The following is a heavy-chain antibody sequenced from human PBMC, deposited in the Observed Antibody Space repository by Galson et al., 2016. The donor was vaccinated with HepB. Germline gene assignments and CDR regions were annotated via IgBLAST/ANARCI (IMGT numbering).Heavy chain of an antibody. D-gene: IGHD3-10*01. J-gene: IGHJ6*02. V-gene: IGHV4-4*02. CDR3: TRGWQSYGSGGYWDYFGMDV. CDR1: GGSIISNNW. Sequence: ETLSLTCAVSGGSIISNNWWTWVRPPPGKGLQWIGEVFHSGRTNYNPSLKSRITLSVDKSNNHFSLKLRSVTGADTAVYYCTRGWQSYGSGGYWDYFGMDVWGQGTTVTVSS. CDR2: VFHSGRT.